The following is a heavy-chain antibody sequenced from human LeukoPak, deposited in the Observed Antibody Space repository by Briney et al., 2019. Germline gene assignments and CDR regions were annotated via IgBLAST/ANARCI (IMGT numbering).Heavy chain of an antibody. CDR1: GFTFSSYA. CDR2: ISYDGSNK. D-gene: IGHD3-10*01. Sequence: GGSLRLSCAASGFTFSSYAMHWVRQAPGKGLEWVAVISYDGSNKYYADSVKGRFTISRDNSKNTLYLQMNSLRAEDTAVYYCAKVHTSYYYGSGANSYFDYWGQGTLVTVSS. CDR3: AKVHTSYYYGSGANSYFDY. V-gene: IGHV3-30*04. J-gene: IGHJ4*02.